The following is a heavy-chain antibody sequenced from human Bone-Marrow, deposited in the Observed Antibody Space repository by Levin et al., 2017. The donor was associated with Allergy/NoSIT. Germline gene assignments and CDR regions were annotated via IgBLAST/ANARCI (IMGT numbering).Heavy chain of an antibody. CDR1: GFIFSSYG. Sequence: GGSLRLSCAASGFIFSSYGMHWVRQAPGKGLEWVAFISYDGSNKYYADSVKGRFTISRDTSKNTLYLQINSLRAEDTAVYYCAKDVYYGSGSYYGPEYWGQGTLVTVSS. V-gene: IGHV3-30*18. CDR3: AKDVYYGSGSYYGPEY. J-gene: IGHJ4*02. D-gene: IGHD3-10*01. CDR2: ISYDGSNK.